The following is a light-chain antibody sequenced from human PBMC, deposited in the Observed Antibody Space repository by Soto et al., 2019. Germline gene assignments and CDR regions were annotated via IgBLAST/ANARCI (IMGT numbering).Light chain of an antibody. CDR3: QAWDSSTGV. J-gene: IGLJ1*01. V-gene: IGLV3-1*01. Sequence: SYELTQPPSVSVSPGQTASITCSGDKLGGKFVCWYQQKPGQSPVLVIYENYKRASGIPERFSGSDSGNTATLTISGTQAMDEADYYCQAWDSSTGVFGTGTQLTVL. CDR1: KLGGKF. CDR2: ENY.